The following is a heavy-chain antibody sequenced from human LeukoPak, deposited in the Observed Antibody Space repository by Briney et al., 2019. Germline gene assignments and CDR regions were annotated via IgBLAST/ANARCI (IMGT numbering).Heavy chain of an antibody. CDR3: ARVVDTAIQNGDFDY. CDR2: IYYSGST. Sequence: SETLSLTCTVSGGSISSSSYYWGWIRQPPGKGLEWIGSIYYSGSTYYNPSLKSRVTISVDTSKNQFSLKLSSVTAADTAVYYCARVVDTAIQNGDFDYWGQGTLVTVSS. D-gene: IGHD5-18*01. J-gene: IGHJ4*02. V-gene: IGHV4-39*07. CDR1: GGSISSSSYY.